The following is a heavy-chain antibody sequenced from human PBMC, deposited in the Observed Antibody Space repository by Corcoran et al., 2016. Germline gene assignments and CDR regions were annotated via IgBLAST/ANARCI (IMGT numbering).Heavy chain of an antibody. V-gene: IGHV3-48*04. CDR3: ARGGWELLGYYGMDV. CDR1: GFTFSSYS. CDR2: ISSSSSTI. J-gene: IGHJ6*02. Sequence: EVQLVESGGGLVQPGGSLRLSCAASGFTFSSYSMNWVRQAPGKGLEWVSYISSSSSTIYYADSVKGRFTISRDNAKNSLYLQRNSLRAEDTAVYYCARGGWELLGYYGMDVWGQGTTVTVSS. D-gene: IGHD1-26*01.